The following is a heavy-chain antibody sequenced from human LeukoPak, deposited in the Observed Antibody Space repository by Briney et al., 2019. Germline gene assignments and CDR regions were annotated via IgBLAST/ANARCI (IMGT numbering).Heavy chain of an antibody. CDR2: ISGSGGST. CDR3: ASAGRGYSYGYFDH. J-gene: IGHJ4*02. V-gene: IGHV3-23*01. D-gene: IGHD5-18*01. CDR1: GFTFSSYA. Sequence: PGGSLRLSCAASGFTFSSYAMSWVRQAPGKGLEWVSAISGSGGSTYYADSVKGRFTISRDNSKNTPYLQMNSLRAEDTAVYYCASAGRGYSYGYFDHWGQGTLVTVSS.